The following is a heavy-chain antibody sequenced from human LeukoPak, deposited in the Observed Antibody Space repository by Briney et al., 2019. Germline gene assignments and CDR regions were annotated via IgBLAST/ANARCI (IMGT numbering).Heavy chain of an antibody. J-gene: IGHJ4*02. CDR2: ISNSRSTI. Sequence: GGSLRLSCAAPGFTFSRYSINWVRQAPGKGLEWVSYISNSRSTIYYANSVKGQFTISRDNANNSLFLQMNSLRDEDTAVYYCARESEGGTTIDFWGQGTLVTVSS. CDR3: ARESEGGTTIDF. CDR1: GFTFSRYS. D-gene: IGHD1-1*01. V-gene: IGHV3-48*02.